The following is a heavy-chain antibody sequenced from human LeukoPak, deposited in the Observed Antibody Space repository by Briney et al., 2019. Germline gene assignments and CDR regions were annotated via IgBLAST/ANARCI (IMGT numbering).Heavy chain of an antibody. D-gene: IGHD4-17*01. V-gene: IGHV3-30*18. CDR2: ISYDGSNK. CDR3: AKDDQHYGDYPGWFDP. Sequence: GRSLRLSCAASGFXFSSYGIHWVRQAPGKGLEWVAVISYDGSNKYYADSVKGRFTISRDNSKNTLYLQMNSLRAEDTAVYYCAKDDQHYGDYPGWFDPWGQGTLVTVSS. J-gene: IGHJ5*02. CDR1: GFXFSSYG.